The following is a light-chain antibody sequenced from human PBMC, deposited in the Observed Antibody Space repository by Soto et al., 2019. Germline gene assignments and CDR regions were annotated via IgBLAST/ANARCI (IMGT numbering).Light chain of an antibody. CDR1: SSDVGGYKF. CDR2: EVT. CDR3: SSYTSSSTWV. V-gene: IGLV2-14*01. Sequence: QSALTQPASVSGSPGQSITISCTGTSSDVGGYKFVSWYQQHPGKAPKLMIYEVTNRPPGVSNRFSGSKSGNTASLTISGLQTEDEADYYCSSYTSSSTWVFGGGTKVTVL. J-gene: IGLJ3*02.